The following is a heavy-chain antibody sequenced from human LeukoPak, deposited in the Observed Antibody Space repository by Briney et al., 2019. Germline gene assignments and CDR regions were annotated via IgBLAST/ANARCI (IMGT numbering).Heavy chain of an antibody. CDR2: ISYDGSNK. CDR3: AKGLLYYDILTGYSDY. J-gene: IGHJ4*02. D-gene: IGHD3-9*01. V-gene: IGHV3-30*18. Sequence: PGGSLRLSCAASGFTFSSYGMHWVRQAPGKGLEWVAVISYDGSNKYYADSVKGRFTISRDNSKNTLYLQMNSLRAEDTAVYYCAKGLLYYDILTGYSDYWGQGTLVTVSS. CDR1: GFTFSSYG.